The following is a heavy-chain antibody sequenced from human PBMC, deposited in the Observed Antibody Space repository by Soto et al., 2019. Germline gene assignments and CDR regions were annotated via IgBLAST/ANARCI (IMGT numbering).Heavy chain of an antibody. V-gene: IGHV3-23*01. D-gene: IGHD3-22*01. Sequence: GGSLRLSCAASGFTLTTYAMSWVRQAPGKGLEWASGISGSGDTYYEASVKGRLTISRDNSKNTLYLQMNSLRAEDTAVYYCAKDKAHSYYYDSSGYYHYWGQGTLVTVSS. CDR3: AKDKAHSYYYDSSGYYHY. CDR1: GFTLTTYA. CDR2: ISGSGDT. J-gene: IGHJ4*02.